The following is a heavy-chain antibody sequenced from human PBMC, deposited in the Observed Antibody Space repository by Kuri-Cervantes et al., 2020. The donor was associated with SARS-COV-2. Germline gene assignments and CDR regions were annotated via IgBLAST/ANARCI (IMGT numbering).Heavy chain of an antibody. Sequence: ASVKVSCKASGYTFTSYDINWVRQATGQGLEWMGWMNPNSGNTGYAQKFQGRVTITRNTSISTAYMGLSSLRSEDTAVYYCARSWGNWRYMDVWGKGTTVTVSS. CDR3: ARSWGNWRYMDV. J-gene: IGHJ6*03. V-gene: IGHV1-8*03. CDR1: GYTFTSYD. CDR2: MNPNSGNT. D-gene: IGHD1-1*01.